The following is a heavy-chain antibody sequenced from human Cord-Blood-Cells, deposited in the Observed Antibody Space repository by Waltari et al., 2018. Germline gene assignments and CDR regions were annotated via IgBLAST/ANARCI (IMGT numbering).Heavy chain of an antibody. D-gene: IGHD1-26*01. J-gene: IGHJ4*02. V-gene: IGHV1-69*10. CDR1: GGTFSSYA. Sequence: QVQLVQSGAEVKKPGSSVTVSCKASGGTFSSYATSWVRQAPGQGLEWMGGIIPILGIANYAQKFQGRVTITADKSTSTAYMELSSLRSEDTAVYYCARGYSGSYPFDYWGQGTLVTVSS. CDR2: IIPILGIA. CDR3: ARGYSGSYPFDY.